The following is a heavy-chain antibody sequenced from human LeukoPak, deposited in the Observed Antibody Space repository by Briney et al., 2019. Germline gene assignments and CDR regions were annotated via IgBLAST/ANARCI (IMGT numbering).Heavy chain of an antibody. CDR2: IIPIFGTA. Sequence: ASVTVSCKASGGTFSSYAISWVRQAPGQGLEWMGGIIPIFGTANYAQKFQGRVTITTDESTSTAYMELSSLRSEDTAVYYCARDPVSSGYYYAPHWFDPWGQGTLVTVSS. J-gene: IGHJ5*02. D-gene: IGHD3-22*01. CDR1: GGTFSSYA. CDR3: ARDPVSSGYYYAPHWFDP. V-gene: IGHV1-69*05.